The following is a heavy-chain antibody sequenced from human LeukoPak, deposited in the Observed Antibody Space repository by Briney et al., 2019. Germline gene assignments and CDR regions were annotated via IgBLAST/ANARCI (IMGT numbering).Heavy chain of an antibody. CDR3: ARVYYDSSGYLGFDY. V-gene: IGHV4-61*02. Sequence: SQTLSLTCTVSGGSISSGSYYWSWIRQPAGKGLEWIGRIYTSGSTNYNPSLKSRVTMSVDTSKNQFSLKLSSVTAADTAVYYCARVYYDSSGYLGFDYWGQGTLVTVSS. CDR2: IYTSGST. J-gene: IGHJ4*02. D-gene: IGHD3-22*01. CDR1: GGSISSGSYY.